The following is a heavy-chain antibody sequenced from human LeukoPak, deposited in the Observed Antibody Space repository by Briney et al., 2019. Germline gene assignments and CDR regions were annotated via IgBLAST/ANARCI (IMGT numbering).Heavy chain of an antibody. CDR3: ASCSRVDIVVVPAANCGMDL. CDR1: GGSSSGYY. V-gene: IGHV4-34*01. D-gene: IGHD2-2*03. CDR2: INHSGST. Sequence: SETLSLTCAVYGGSSSGYYWSWIRQPPGKGLEWIGEINHSGSTNYNASLKSRVTISVDKSNNQFSLKLSSITAADRTVDYFASCSRVDIVVVPAANCGMDLWGQGTTVTVSS. J-gene: IGHJ6*02.